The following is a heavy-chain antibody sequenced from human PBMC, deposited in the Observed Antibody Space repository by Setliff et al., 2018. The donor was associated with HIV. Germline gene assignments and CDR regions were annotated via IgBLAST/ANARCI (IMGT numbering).Heavy chain of an antibody. CDR2: VTPILHTT. V-gene: IGHV1-69*10. CDR1: GDTFSTYV. CDR3: ARLHRIVGATTPAFDI. Sequence: ASVKVSCKSSGDTFSTYVFTWVRQAPGQGLEWMGGVTPILHTTNYAQKFQGRVTITADISTRTVYMELSSLTSEDTAVYYCARLHRIVGATTPAFDIWGQGTMVTVS. D-gene: IGHD1-26*01. J-gene: IGHJ3*02.